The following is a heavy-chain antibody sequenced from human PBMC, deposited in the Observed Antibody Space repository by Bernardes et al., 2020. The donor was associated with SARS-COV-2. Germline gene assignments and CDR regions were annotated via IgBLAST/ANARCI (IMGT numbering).Heavy chain of an antibody. CDR2: ISSSSSYI. CDR1: GFTFSSYS. Sequence: GGSLRLSCAASGFTFSSYSMNWVRQAPGKGLEWVSSISSSSSYIYYADSVKGRFTISRDNAKNSLYLQMNSLRAEDTAVYYCARDSPEWACSGGSCYPDYWGQGTLVPVSS. J-gene: IGHJ4*02. CDR3: ARDSPEWACSGGSCYPDY. D-gene: IGHD2-15*01. V-gene: IGHV3-21*01.